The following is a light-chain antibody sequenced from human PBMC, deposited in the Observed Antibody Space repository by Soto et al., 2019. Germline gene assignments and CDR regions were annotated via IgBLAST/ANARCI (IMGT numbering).Light chain of an antibody. Sequence: QTVVTQPPSASGTPGQRVTISCSGSSSNIGSGYVYWYHQLPGTAPKVLIYRSNQRPSGVPDRISGSRSGTSASLAISGLRSDDGAEYYCAAWDDSLSGVVFGGGTKVTVL. CDR2: RSN. CDR1: SSNIGSGY. V-gene: IGLV1-47*01. CDR3: AAWDDSLSGVV. J-gene: IGLJ2*01.